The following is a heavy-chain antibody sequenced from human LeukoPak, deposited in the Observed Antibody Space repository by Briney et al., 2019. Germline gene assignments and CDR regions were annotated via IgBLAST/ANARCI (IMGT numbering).Heavy chain of an antibody. D-gene: IGHD3-22*01. CDR2: INSDGSSS. J-gene: IGHJ4*02. CDR1: EFTFRTHW. Sequence: GGSLRPSCAASEFTFRTHWMNWVRQAPGKGLVWVSHINSDGSSSNYADSVKGRFTISRDNAKNTLYLQMNSLRAEDTALYYCTADSGGFYGFDYWGQGTLVTVSS. V-gene: IGHV3-74*01. CDR3: TADSGGFYGFDY.